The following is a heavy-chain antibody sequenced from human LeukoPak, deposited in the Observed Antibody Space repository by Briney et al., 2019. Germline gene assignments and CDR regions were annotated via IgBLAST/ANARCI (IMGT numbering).Heavy chain of an antibody. CDR2: IYYSGST. CDR1: GGSISSGDYY. CDR3: AREGGGTREPHFDY. Sequence: SQTLSLTCTVSGGSISSGDYYWSWIRQPPGKGLEWIGYIYYSGSTNYNPSLKSRVTISVDTSKNQFSLKLSSVTAADTAVYYCAREGGGTREPHFDYWGQGTLVTVSS. J-gene: IGHJ4*02. V-gene: IGHV4-30-4*01. D-gene: IGHD1-1*01.